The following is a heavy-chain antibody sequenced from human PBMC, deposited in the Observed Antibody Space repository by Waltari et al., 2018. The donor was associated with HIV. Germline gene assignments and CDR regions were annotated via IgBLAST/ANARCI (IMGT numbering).Heavy chain of an antibody. Sequence: QVQLVQSGAEVKKPGSSVKVSCKASGGTFSSYTIIWVLQAPGQGLEWMGRIIPILGIANYAQKFQGRVTITADKSTSTAYMELSSLRSEDTAVYYCAREFRIAVAGYYFDYWGQGTLVTVSS. CDR2: IIPILGIA. D-gene: IGHD6-19*01. CDR1: GGTFSSYT. V-gene: IGHV1-69*08. J-gene: IGHJ4*02. CDR3: AREFRIAVAGYYFDY.